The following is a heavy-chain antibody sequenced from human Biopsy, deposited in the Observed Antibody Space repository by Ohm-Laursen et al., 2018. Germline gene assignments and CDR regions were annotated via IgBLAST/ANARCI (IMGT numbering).Heavy chain of an antibody. V-gene: IGHV4-59*08. J-gene: IGHJ4*02. CDR1: GGSISSYY. Sequence: GTLSLTCTVSGGSISSYYWMWIRQPPGQGLQYIGFIYSGGNTNYNPSLRSRVTMSADTSKNQFSLKPGSVTVADTAVFYCARRGSGGRSFDYWGQGSLVTVSS. CDR3: ARRGSGGRSFDY. CDR2: IYSGGNT. D-gene: IGHD2-15*01.